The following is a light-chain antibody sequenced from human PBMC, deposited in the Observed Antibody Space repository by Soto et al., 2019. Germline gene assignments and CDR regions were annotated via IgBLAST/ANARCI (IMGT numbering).Light chain of an antibody. CDR1: SSDVGGYNY. J-gene: IGLJ3*02. Sequence: QSALTQPASVSGSPGQSITISCTGTSSDVGGYNYVSWYQQHPGKAPKLMIYDVSSRPSGVSNRFSGSTSGNTASLTISGLQAEDEADYYCSSFARYSTLFGGGTKLTVL. V-gene: IGLV2-14*03. CDR3: SSFARYSTL. CDR2: DVS.